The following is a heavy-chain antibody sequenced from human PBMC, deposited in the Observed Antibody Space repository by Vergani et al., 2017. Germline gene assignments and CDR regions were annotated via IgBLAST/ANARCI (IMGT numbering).Heavy chain of an antibody. V-gene: IGHV5-51*01. Sequence: EVQLVQSGAEVKKPGESLKISCKGSGYSFTSYWIGWVRQMPGKGLEWMGIIYPGDSDTRYSPSFQGQVTISADKSISTAYLQWSSLKAADTAMYYCAGLGPVGATTSGWFDPWGQGTLVTVSS. CDR1: GYSFTSYW. D-gene: IGHD1-26*01. J-gene: IGHJ5*02. CDR3: AGLGPVGATTSGWFDP. CDR2: IYPGDSDT.